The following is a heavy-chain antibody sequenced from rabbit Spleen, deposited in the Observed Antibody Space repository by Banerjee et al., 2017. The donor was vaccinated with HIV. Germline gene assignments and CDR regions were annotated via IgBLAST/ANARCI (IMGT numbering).Heavy chain of an antibody. CDR3: ARGSATMTMLITGYYLYL. Sequence: QEQLEESGGGLVQPEGSLTLTCTASGFSFSSSYYMCWVRQPPGKGLGWIACIYTGSSGSTYYASWAKGQFTISKTSSTTVTLQMTSLTVADTATYFCARGSATMTMLITGYYLYLWGPGTLVTVS. D-gene: IGHD2-1*01. CDR2: IYTGSSGST. V-gene: IGHV1S45*01. CDR1: GFSFSSSYY. J-gene: IGHJ4*01.